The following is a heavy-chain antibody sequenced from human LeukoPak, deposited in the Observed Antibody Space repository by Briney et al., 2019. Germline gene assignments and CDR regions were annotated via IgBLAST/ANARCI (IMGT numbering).Heavy chain of an antibody. CDR2: ISSSGST. Sequence: SETLSLTRTVSGGSISSYYWSWIRQPAGRGLGWIGRISSSGSTNYNPSLKSRVTISVDTSKNQFSLKLSSVTAADTAVYFCARGPYSYDSSGAFDIWGQGTMVTVSS. CDR3: ARGPYSYDSSGAFDI. V-gene: IGHV4-4*07. D-gene: IGHD3-22*01. CDR1: GGSISSYY. J-gene: IGHJ3*02.